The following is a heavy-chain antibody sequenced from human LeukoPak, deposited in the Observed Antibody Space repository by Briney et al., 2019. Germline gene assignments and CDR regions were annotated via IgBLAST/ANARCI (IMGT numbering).Heavy chain of an antibody. CDR1: GFTFSSYS. CDR2: IYYSGST. CDR3: ARTPVSAVIDTHFDY. J-gene: IGHJ4*02. Sequence: GSLRLSCAASGFTFSSYSMNWIRQPPGKGLEWIGSIYYSGSTFYNPSLKSRVTISVDTSKNQFSLKLSSVTAADTAVYYCARTPVSAVIDTHFDYWGQGTLVTVSS. D-gene: IGHD3-16*02. V-gene: IGHV4-39*07.